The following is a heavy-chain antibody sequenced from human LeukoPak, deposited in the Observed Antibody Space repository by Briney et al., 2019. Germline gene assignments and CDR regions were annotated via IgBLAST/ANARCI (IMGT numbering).Heavy chain of an antibody. V-gene: IGHV1-2*02. CDR1: GYTFTGYY. CDR3: ARDGEGVAGFYY. Sequence: GASVKVSCKASGYTFTGYYIHWVRQAPGQGLEWMGWINPNSGDTNHAQKFQGRVAMTWDTSITTTKMELSSLRSDDTALYYCARDGEGVAGFYYWGQGTLVTVSS. D-gene: IGHD6-19*01. J-gene: IGHJ4*02. CDR2: INPNSGDT.